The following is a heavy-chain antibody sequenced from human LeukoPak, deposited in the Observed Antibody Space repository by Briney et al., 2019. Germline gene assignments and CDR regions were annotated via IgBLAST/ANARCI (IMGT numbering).Heavy chain of an antibody. CDR1: GFTFSAYD. D-gene: IGHD6-19*01. V-gene: IGHV3-13*04. CDR3: PRDSSGWGLAV. Sequence: GGSLRLSCAAAGFTFSAYDMHWVRQTTGKGLEWVSYIGRAGDTYYAGSVKGRFTISREDATNSLFLQMNSLGVGDTAVYYCPRDSSGWGLAVWGQGTTVTVSS. CDR2: IGRAGDT. J-gene: IGHJ6*02.